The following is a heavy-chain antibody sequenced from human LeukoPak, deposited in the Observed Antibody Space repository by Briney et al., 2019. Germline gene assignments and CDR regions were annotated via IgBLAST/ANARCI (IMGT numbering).Heavy chain of an antibody. J-gene: IGHJ4*02. V-gene: IGHV1-69*13. CDR1: GGTFSSYA. D-gene: IGHD6-6*01. CDR3: ARTLALYGSSSVYFDY. Sequence: ASVKVSCKASGGTFSSYAISWVRQAPGQGLEWMGGIIPIFGTANYAQKFQGRVTITADESTSTAYMELSSLRSEDTAVYYCARTLALYGSSSVYFDYWGQGTLVTVSS. CDR2: IIPIFGTA.